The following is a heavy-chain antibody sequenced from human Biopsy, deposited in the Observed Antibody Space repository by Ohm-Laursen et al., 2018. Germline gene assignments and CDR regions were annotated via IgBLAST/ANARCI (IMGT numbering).Heavy chain of an antibody. D-gene: IGHD1-26*01. CDR1: GDSINNYY. J-gene: IGHJ3*02. V-gene: IGHV4-4*07. CDR2: IYTSGSP. Sequence: GTLSLTYTVSGDSINNYYWSWIRQPAGKRLEWIGRIYTSGSPNYNLSLESRATMSVDTSKNQFSLNLRSVTAADTAVYYCARGTGRYYVYGAFDIWGQGTVVTVSS. CDR3: ARGTGRYYVYGAFDI.